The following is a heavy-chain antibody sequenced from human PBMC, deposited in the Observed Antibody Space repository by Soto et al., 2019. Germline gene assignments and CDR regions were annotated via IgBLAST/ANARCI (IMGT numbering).Heavy chain of an antibody. CDR3: VLFAGYGDRCTLYSFPTPLASDL. Sequence: SETLSVTRTCTGADTSSRTHFSGCIRQSPGKGLEWIGSIYYSGSTYYNPSLKSRVTISVDTSKNQFSLKLSSVTAADTAVYYCVLFAGYGDRCTLYSFPTPLASDL. CDR2: IYYSGST. D-gene: IGHD2-15*01. J-gene: IGHJ2*01. CDR1: GADTSSRTHF. V-gene: IGHV4-39*01.